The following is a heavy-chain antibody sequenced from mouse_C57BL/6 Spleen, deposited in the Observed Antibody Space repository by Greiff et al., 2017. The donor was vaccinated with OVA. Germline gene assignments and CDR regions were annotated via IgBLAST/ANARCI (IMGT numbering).Heavy chain of an antibody. Sequence: EVKLVESGGDLVKPGGSLKLSCAASGFTFSSYGMSWVRQTPDKRLEWVATISSGGSYTYYPDSVKGRFTISRDNAKNTLYLQMSSLKSEDTAMYYCARYDYDEDYFDYWGQGTTLTVSS. V-gene: IGHV5-6*01. CDR1: GFTFSSYG. D-gene: IGHD2-4*01. J-gene: IGHJ2*01. CDR2: ISSGGSYT. CDR3: ARYDYDEDYFDY.